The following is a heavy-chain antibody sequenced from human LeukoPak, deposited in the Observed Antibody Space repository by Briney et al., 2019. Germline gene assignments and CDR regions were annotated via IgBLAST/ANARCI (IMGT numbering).Heavy chain of an antibody. D-gene: IGHD2-2*01. CDR3: AKRAFCSRDSCYYFDF. V-gene: IGHV3-23*01. J-gene: IGHJ4*02. Sequence: PGGSLRLSCAASGFTFSSYAMSWVRQAPGKGLEWVSVISDSGGNTCYADSVKGRFTISRDNSQNTLYLQMNSLRAEDTAVYYCAKRAFCSRDSCYYFDFWGQGTLVTVSS. CDR1: GFTFSSYA. CDR2: ISDSGGNT.